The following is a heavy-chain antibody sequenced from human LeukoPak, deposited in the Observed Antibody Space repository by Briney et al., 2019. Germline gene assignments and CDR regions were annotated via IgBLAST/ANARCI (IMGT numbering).Heavy chain of an antibody. D-gene: IGHD3-22*01. J-gene: IGHJ4*02. CDR3: TTELDIRPNHY. CDR2: IKRKSDGGTT. CDR1: GFTFSSYW. V-gene: IGHV3-15*01. Sequence: GGSLRLSCAASGFTFSSYWMSWVRQAPGKGLEWVGRIKRKSDGGTTDYAAPVKGRFTISRDDSKNTLYLQMNSLKSEDTAVYYCTTELDIRPNHYWGQGTLVTVSS.